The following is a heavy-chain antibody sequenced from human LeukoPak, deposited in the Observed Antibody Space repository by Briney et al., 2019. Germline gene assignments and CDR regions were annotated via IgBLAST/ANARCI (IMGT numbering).Heavy chain of an antibody. CDR3: ATDFYDTT. CDR2: IRSNSDGGTI. CDR1: GFTFSNAW. J-gene: IGHJ5*02. D-gene: IGHD3-22*01. Sequence: GGSLRLSCATTGFTFSNAWMNWVRQAPGKGLEWVGRIRSNSDGGTIDYAAPVKGRFALSRDDSKNTLYLQMNSLQTEDTAVYYCATDFYDTTWGQGTLVTVSS. V-gene: IGHV3-15*07.